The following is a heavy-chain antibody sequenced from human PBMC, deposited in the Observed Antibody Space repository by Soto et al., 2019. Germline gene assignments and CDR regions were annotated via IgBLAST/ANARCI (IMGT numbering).Heavy chain of an antibody. CDR2: IYYSGST. Sequence: WIRQHPGKGLEWIGYIYYSGSTYYNPSLKSRVTISVDTSKNQFSLKLSSVTAADTAVYYCARRYGDCFDYWGQGTLVTAPQ. J-gene: IGHJ4*02. V-gene: IGHV4-31*02. CDR3: ARRYGDCFDY. D-gene: IGHD4-17*01.